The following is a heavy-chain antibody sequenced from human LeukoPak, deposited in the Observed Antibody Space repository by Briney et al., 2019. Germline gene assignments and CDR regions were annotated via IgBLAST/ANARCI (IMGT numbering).Heavy chain of an antibody. V-gene: IGHV4-61*02. D-gene: IGHD2-21*02. Sequence: PSETLSLTCTVSGGSISSGRYYWTWIRLPAGKGLEWIGRLCTNDNTNYNPSLESRVSISVDTSTSQFYLQLTSVTAADTAVYFCARGVVTDDYYMDVWGKGTTVIVSS. J-gene: IGHJ6*03. CDR2: LCTNDNT. CDR1: GGSISSGRYY. CDR3: ARGVVTDDYYMDV.